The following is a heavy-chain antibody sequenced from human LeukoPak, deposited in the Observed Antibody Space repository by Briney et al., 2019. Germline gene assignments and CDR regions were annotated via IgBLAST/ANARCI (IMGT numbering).Heavy chain of an antibody. D-gene: IGHD3-10*01. J-gene: IGHJ3*02. Sequence: GGSLRLSCAASGFTFSDYYMSWIRQAPGKGLEWVSYISSSSSYTNYADSAKGRFTISRDNAKNSLYLQMNSLRAEDTAVYYCARDGGDPDAFDIWGQGTMVTVSS. CDR1: GFTFSDYY. CDR2: ISSSSSYT. CDR3: ARDGGDPDAFDI. V-gene: IGHV3-11*06.